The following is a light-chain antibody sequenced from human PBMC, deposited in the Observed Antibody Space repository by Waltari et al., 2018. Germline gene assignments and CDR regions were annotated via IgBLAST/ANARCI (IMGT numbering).Light chain of an antibody. J-gene: IGLJ3*02. Sequence: QSVLTQPPSMSGAPGQTVTIPCTGGSSNFGAGYDVHWYQQFPGTSPKLLIFGNTNRPSAVPGRFSGSRSGTSASLAIAGLQSEDEAVYYCQSFDSSLSASVFGGGTKLTVL. CDR1: SSNFGAGYD. CDR3: QSFDSSLSASV. V-gene: IGLV1-40*01. CDR2: GNT.